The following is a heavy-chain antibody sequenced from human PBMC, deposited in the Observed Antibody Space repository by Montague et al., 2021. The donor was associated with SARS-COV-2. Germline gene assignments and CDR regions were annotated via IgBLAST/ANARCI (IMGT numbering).Heavy chain of an antibody. D-gene: IGHD3-22*01. J-gene: IGHJ4*02. V-gene: IGHV4-39*01. CDR2: ISCHGNT. CDR1: GDSISSNSYD. CDR3: ARRLDYWDSSGQRRHFDY. Sequence: SETLSLTCTVSGDSISSNSYDWGWIRRPQGKGLEWNGYISCHGNTNHTLSIQSRVTISIDTSRNQFSLKVSSVTATDTAIYYCARRLDYWDSSGQRRHFDYWGQGTLVTVSS.